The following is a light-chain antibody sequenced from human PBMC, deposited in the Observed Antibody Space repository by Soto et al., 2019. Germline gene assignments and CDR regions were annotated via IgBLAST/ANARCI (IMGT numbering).Light chain of an antibody. J-gene: IGKJ4*01. Sequence: EIILTQSPATLSVSPGERVTLSCRASQSVSSSLAWYQQKPGKAPRLLIYATSHRATDIPTRFSGSGSETDFTLTISSLEPEDFAVYYCQQRSDWPHSLTFGGGTKVDIK. CDR3: QQRSDWPHSLT. CDR1: QSVSSS. CDR2: ATS. V-gene: IGKV3-11*01.